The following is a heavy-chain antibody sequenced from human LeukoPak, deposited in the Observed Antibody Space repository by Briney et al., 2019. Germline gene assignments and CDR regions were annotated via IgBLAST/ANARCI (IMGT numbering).Heavy chain of an antibody. V-gene: IGHV5-51*01. CDR3: ATFNDYGDYVSFDY. Sequence: GESLKISFKGSGYRFTSYWIGWVRQMPGKGLEWMGIIYPGDSDTRYSPSFQGQVTISADKSISTAYLQWSSLRASDTAMYYCATFNDYGDYVSFDYWGQGTLVTVSS. J-gene: IGHJ4*02. CDR1: GYRFTSYW. CDR2: IYPGDSDT. D-gene: IGHD4-17*01.